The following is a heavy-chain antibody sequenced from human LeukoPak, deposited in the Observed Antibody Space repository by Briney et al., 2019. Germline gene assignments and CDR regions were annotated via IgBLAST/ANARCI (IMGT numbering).Heavy chain of an antibody. J-gene: IGHJ3*02. CDR3: AKAPNYGDYPAFDI. CDR2: ISWNSGSI. V-gene: IGHV3-9*01. D-gene: IGHD4-17*01. Sequence: PGRSLRLSCAASGFTFDDYAMHWVRQAPGKGLEWVSGISWNSGSIGYADSVKGRFTISRDNAKNSLYLQMNSLRAEDTALYYCAKAPNYGDYPAFDIWGQGTMVTVSS. CDR1: GFTFDDYA.